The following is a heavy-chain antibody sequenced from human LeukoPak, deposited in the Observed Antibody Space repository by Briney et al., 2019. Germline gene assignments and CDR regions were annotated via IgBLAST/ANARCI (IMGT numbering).Heavy chain of an antibody. CDR2: INPNSGGT. D-gene: IGHD5-18*01. CDR3: ARDGDTAMVSFYDI. V-gene: IGHV1-2*02. Sequence: AASVKVSCKASGYTFTGYYMHWVRQAPGQGLEWMGWINPNSGGTNYAQKFQGRVTITADESTNTAYMELSSLTYEDTAMYYCARDGDTAMVSFYDIWGQGTKVTVSS. J-gene: IGHJ3*02. CDR1: GYTFTGYY.